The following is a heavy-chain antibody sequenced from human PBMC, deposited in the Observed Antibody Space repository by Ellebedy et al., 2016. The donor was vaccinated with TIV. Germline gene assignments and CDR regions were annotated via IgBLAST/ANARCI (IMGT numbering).Heavy chain of an antibody. CDR2: IYYSGST. CDR3: ARDSYYGDYGWFDP. V-gene: IGHV4-59*01. D-gene: IGHD4-17*01. J-gene: IGHJ5*02. Sequence: SETLSLXXTVSGGSISSYYWSWIRQPPGKGLEWIGYIYYSGSTNYNPSLKSRVTISVDTSKNQFSLKLSSVTAADTAVYYCARDSYYGDYGWFDPWGQGTLVTVSS. CDR1: GGSISSYY.